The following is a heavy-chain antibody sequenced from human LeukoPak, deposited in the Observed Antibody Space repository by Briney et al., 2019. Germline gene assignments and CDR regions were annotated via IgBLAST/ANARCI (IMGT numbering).Heavy chain of an antibody. CDR1: GFTFSSYS. J-gene: IGHJ5*02. D-gene: IGHD2-2*01. CDR3: ASTYCSSTSCSTFDP. Sequence: GGSLRLSCAASGFTFSSYSMNWVRQAPGKGLEWVSYISSSGSTIYYADSVKGRFTISRDNAKNSLYLQMNSLRAEDTAVYYCASTYCSSTSCSTFDPWGQGTLVTVSS. CDR2: ISSSGSTI. V-gene: IGHV3-48*04.